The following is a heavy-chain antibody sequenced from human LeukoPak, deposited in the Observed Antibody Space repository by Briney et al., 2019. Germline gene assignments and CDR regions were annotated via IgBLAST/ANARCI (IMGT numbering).Heavy chain of an antibody. V-gene: IGHV1-18*01. Sequence: ASVKVSCKASGYTFTSYGISWVRQAPGQGLEWMGWISAYNGNTNYAQKLQGRVTMTTDTSTSTAYMELRSLRSDDTAVYYCARVPLLRFLERSPGVVDYWGQGTLVTVSS. J-gene: IGHJ4*02. CDR3: ARVPLLRFLERSPGVVDY. CDR2: ISAYNGNT. CDR1: GYTFTSYG. D-gene: IGHD3-3*01.